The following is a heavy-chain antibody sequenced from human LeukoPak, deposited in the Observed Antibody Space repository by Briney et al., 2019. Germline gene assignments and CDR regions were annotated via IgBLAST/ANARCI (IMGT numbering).Heavy chain of an antibody. CDR2: INPSGGST. J-gene: IGHJ6*02. D-gene: IGHD6-19*01. Sequence: ASVKVSCKASGYTFTSYYMHWVRQAPGQGPEWMGLINPSGGSTSYAQKFQGRVTMTRDTSTSTVYMELSSLRSEDTAVYYCARSQWLVRPYYGMDVWGQGTTVTVSS. V-gene: IGHV1-46*01. CDR1: GYTFTSYY. CDR3: ARSQWLVRPYYGMDV.